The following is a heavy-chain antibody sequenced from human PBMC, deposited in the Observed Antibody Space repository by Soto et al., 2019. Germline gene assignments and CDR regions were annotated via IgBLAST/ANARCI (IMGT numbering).Heavy chain of an antibody. CDR1: GGSISSGAYY. J-gene: IGHJ3*02. V-gene: IGHV4-31*03. D-gene: IGHD3-22*01. CDR2: IYYSGNT. CDR3: ARVRPVYDSSGYWWVGNAFAI. Sequence: QVQLQESGPGLVKPSQTLSLTCIVSGGSISSGAYYWSWIRQHPGKGLEWIGYIYYSGNTYHNPSLKSRVTISVDTSKKQLSLKLSSVTAADTAVYYCARVRPVYDSSGYWWVGNAFAIWGQGTMVTVSS.